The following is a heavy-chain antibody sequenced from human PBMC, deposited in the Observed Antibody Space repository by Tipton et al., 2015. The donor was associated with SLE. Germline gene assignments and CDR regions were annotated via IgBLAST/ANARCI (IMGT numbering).Heavy chain of an antibody. Sequence: TLSLTCTVSGDSLSTIPWSWIRQSPGKGLEWIGYMHYSGDTNYNPSLKSRVTVSIDTSKNQFSLNLSSVTAADTAVYYCARGLGTSAFDIWGQGPMVTVSS. CDR2: MHYSGDT. CDR1: GDSLSTIP. CDR3: ARGLGTSAFDI. V-gene: IGHV4-59*07. J-gene: IGHJ3*02. D-gene: IGHD1-1*01.